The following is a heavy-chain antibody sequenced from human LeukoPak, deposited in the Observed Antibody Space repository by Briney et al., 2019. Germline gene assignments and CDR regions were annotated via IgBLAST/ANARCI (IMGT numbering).Heavy chain of an antibody. CDR3: TTIYGGYSLDY. J-gene: IGHJ4*02. V-gene: IGHV3-15*01. CDR1: GFTFSNAW. D-gene: IGHD4-17*01. Sequence: PGGSLRLSCAASGFTFSNAWMSWVRQAPGKGLEWVGRIKSKTDGGTTDYAAPGKGRFTISRDDSKNTLYLQMNSLKTEDTAVYYCTTIYGGYSLDYWGQGTLVTVSS. CDR2: IKSKTDGGTT.